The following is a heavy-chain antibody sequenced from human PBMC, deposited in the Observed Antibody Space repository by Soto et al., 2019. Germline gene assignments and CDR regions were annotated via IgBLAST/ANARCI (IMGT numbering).Heavy chain of an antibody. CDR1: GGSISSNNW. D-gene: IGHD1-1*01. CDR2: IYHDGNT. CDR3: AKLDGGGY. J-gene: IGHJ4*02. V-gene: IGHV4-4*02. Sequence: QVQLQESGPGLVTPSGTLSLTCAVSGGSISSNNWWSWVRQPPGKGLEWIGEIYHDGNTHYNPSLKSRVTISVDKYKNHFALILSSLTAADTDVYYCAKLDGGGYWGQGTLVTVSS.